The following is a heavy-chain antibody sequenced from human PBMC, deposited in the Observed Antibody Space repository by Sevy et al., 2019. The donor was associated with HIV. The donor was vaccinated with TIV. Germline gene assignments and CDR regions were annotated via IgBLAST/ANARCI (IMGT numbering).Heavy chain of an antibody. CDR1: GFTFGDYA. J-gene: IGHJ4*02. CDR2: VRSKAYGGTT. CDR3: TRVAVVVVVAAAPYYFDY. Sequence: GGSLRLSCTASGFTFGDYAMTWFRQAPGKGLEWIGFVRSKAYGGTTECAAFVKGRFTISRDDSKNIAYLQMSSLKTEDTAVYYCTRVAVVVVVAAAPYYFDYWGQGTLVTVSS. D-gene: IGHD2-15*01. V-gene: IGHV3-49*03.